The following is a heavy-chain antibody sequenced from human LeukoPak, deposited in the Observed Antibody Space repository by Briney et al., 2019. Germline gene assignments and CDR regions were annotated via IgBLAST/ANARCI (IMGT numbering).Heavy chain of an antibody. D-gene: IGHD6-19*01. CDR2: ISGSGGST. CDR3: ARDSSVERAFDI. J-gene: IGHJ3*02. CDR1: GFTFSSYA. Sequence: QPGGSLRLSCAASGFTFSSYAMSWVRQAPGKGLEWVSAISGSGGSTYYADSVKGRFTISRDNSKNTLYLQMNSLRAEDTAVYYCARDSSVERAFDIWGQGTMVTVSS. V-gene: IGHV3-23*01.